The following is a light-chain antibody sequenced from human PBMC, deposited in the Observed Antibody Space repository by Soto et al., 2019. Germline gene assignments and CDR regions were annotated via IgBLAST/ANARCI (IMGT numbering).Light chain of an antibody. V-gene: IGLV2-14*01. Sequence: QYALTQPASVSGSPVQSITLSCTGTSSDIGGYDYVSWYQRHPGKAPKLIIYDVNNRPSGVSNRFSGSKSGNTASLTISGLQAEDEADYYCTSYASGSSHVVFGGGAKLTVL. CDR1: SSDIGGYDY. CDR2: DVN. J-gene: IGLJ2*01. CDR3: TSYASGSSHVV.